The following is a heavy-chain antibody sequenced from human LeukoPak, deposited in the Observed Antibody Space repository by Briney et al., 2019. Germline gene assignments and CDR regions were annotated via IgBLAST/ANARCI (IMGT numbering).Heavy chain of an antibody. V-gene: IGHV3-73*01. D-gene: IGHD3-22*01. J-gene: IGHJ4*02. Sequence: GGSLRLSCAASGFTFSGSAMHWVRQASGKGLEWVGRIRSKANSYATAYAASVRGGFTISRDDSKNTAYLQMNSLKTEDTAVYYCTRRGYYDSSGYYPLDYWGQGTLVTVSS. CDR2: IRSKANSYAT. CDR3: TRRGYYDSSGYYPLDY. CDR1: GFTFSGSA.